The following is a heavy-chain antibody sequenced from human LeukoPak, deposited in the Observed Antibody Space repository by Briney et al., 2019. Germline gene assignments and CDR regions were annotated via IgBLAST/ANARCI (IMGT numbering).Heavy chain of an antibody. D-gene: IGHD6-13*01. J-gene: IGHJ4*02. CDR2: ISYDGSNK. Sequence: GRSLRLSCAASGFTFSSYGMHWVRQAPGKGLEWVAVISYDGSNKYYADSVKGRFTISRDNSKNTLYLQMNSLRAEDTAVYYCAKGTGYSSSWYVKTFDYWGQGTLVTVSS. CDR3: AKGTGYSSSWYVKTFDY. V-gene: IGHV3-30*18. CDR1: GFTFSSYG.